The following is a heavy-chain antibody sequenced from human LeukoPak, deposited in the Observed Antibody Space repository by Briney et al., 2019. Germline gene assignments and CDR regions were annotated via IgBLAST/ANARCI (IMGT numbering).Heavy chain of an antibody. CDR1: GGSFSGYY. V-gene: IGHV4-34*01. J-gene: IGHJ4*02. Sequence: SETLSLTCAVYGGSFSGYYWSWIRQPPGKGLEWIGEINHSGSTNYNPSLKSRVTISVDPSKNQFSLKLSSGTAADTAVYYCARGRRFGELFGYWGQGTLVTVSS. CDR3: ARGRRFGELFGY. CDR2: INHSGST. D-gene: IGHD3-10*01.